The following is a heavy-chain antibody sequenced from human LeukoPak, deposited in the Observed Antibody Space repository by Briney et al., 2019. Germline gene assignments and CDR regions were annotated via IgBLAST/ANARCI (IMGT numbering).Heavy chain of an antibody. D-gene: IGHD5-18*01. J-gene: IGHJ6*03. CDR3: ARGLHGYTYGYVPWELYYYMDV. CDR2: IYTSGRT. Sequence: SETLSLTCTVSGGSINSGRYYWSWIRQPAGKGLEWLGHIYTSGRTSYNPSLKSRVTISVDTSKNQFSLKMSSVSAADTAVYYCARGLHGYTYGYVPWELYYYMDVWGKGTTVTISS. V-gene: IGHV4-61*09. CDR1: GGSINSGRYY.